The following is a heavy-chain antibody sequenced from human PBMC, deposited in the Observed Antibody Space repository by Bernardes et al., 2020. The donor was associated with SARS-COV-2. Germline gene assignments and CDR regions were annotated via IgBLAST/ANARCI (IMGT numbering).Heavy chain of an antibody. CDR3: ETTTGYYYGMDV. D-gene: IGHD4-17*01. CDR2: IYYSGRP. V-gene: IGHV4-59*01. J-gene: IGHJ6*02. Sequence: QPPGNGLEWIGYIYYSGRPTYNPSLKIRVTIPVATSKNQFSLKLSSVTAADTAVYYCETTTGYYYGMDVWGQGTTVTVS.